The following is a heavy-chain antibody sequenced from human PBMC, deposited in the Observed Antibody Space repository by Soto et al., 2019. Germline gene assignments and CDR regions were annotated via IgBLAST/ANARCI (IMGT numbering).Heavy chain of an antibody. V-gene: IGHV5-10-1*01. D-gene: IGHD6-25*01. J-gene: IGHJ6*02. CDR1: GYSFTNYW. CDR3: ARLGSAIAGRPDYYYLHYCMDV. Sequence: GESPEISFKGSGYSFTNYWITWVRQMPGKGLGWMGRIDPGDSYSDYSPSCEGHVTISADKSISTAYLQWSSLKASDTAMYYCARLGSAIAGRPDYYYLHYCMDVWGQGTTVTVSS. CDR2: IDPGDSYS.